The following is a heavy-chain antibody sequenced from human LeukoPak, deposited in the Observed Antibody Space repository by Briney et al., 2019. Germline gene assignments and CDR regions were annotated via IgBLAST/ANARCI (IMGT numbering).Heavy chain of an antibody. J-gene: IGHJ4*02. CDR3: ARVGRRVVVMGHFDY. V-gene: IGHV3-66*01. CDR1: GILVSSNY. CDR2: IDSTGST. Sequence: PGGSLRLSCVASGILVSSNYMSWVRHAPGKGLEWVSFIDSTGSTYYADSVKGRFTISRDNPRNTLYLQMNSLRVEDTAVFYCARVGRRVVVMGHFDYWGQGTLVTVPS. D-gene: IGHD3-22*01.